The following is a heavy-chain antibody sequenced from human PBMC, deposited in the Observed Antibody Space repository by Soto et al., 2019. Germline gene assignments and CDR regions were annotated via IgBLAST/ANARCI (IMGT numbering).Heavy chain of an antibody. CDR2: IWYDGSNK. Sequence: GGSLRLSCAASGFTFSSYGMHWVRQAPGKGLEWVAVIWYDGSNKYYADSVKGRFTISRDNSKNTLYLQMNSLRAEDTAVYYCARDNFPSFYGSGSYAFDIWGQGTMVTVSS. D-gene: IGHD3-10*01. V-gene: IGHV3-33*01. J-gene: IGHJ3*02. CDR1: GFTFSSYG. CDR3: ARDNFPSFYGSGSYAFDI.